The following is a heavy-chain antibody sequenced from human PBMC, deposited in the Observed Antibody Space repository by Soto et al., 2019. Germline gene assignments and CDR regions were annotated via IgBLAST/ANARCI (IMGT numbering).Heavy chain of an antibody. D-gene: IGHD2-2*01. CDR2: IIPIPGIA. CDR1: GGTFSSYT. V-gene: IGHV1-69*08. J-gene: IGHJ6*03. Sequence: QVQLVQSGAEVKKPGSSVKVSCKASGGTFSSYTISWVRQAPGQGLEWMGRIIPIPGIANYAQKFQGRVTITADKSTSTAYMELSSLRAEDTAVYYCARDGCGSTSCYVGGYYYYYYMDVWGKGSTVTVSS. CDR3: ARDGCGSTSCYVGGYYYYYYMDV.